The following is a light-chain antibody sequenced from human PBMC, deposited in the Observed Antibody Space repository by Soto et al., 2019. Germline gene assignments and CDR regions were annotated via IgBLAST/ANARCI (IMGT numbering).Light chain of an antibody. V-gene: IGKV1-5*01. J-gene: IGKJ5*01. CDR1: QSITTW. Sequence: DIQMTQSPSTVSAYVGDSVTITCRASQSITTWLAWYQQRPVKAPKLLIYDVSSLQSGVPSRFSGSGSGTEFTLTISSLQPDDFATYYCQQYESLPLTFGQGTRLEIK. CDR3: QQYESLPLT. CDR2: DVS.